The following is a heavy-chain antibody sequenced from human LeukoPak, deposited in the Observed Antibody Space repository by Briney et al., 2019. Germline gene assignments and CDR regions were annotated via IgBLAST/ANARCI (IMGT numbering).Heavy chain of an antibody. CDR3: ARGGYCYDSSGYYPFDY. J-gene: IGHJ4*02. Sequence: GALRLSCAASGFTFSNYAIHWVRQAPGKGLEWVAVISYDGGNKYYADSVKGRFTISRDNSKNTLYLQMNSLRAEDTAVYYCARGGYCYDSSGYYPFDYWGQGTLVTVSS. CDR1: GFTFSNYA. V-gene: IGHV3-30-3*01. CDR2: ISYDGGNK. D-gene: IGHD3-22*01.